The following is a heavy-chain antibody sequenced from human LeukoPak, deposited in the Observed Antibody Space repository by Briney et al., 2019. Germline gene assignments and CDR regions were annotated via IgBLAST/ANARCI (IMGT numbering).Heavy chain of an antibody. D-gene: IGHD3-10*01. V-gene: IGHV3-7*01. CDR1: GFTFSSYG. CDR2: IKQDGSEK. Sequence: TGGSLRLSCAASGFTFSSYGMHWVRQAPGKGLEWVANIKQDGSEKYYVDSVKGRFTISRDNSKNTLYLQMNSLRAEDTAVYYCAKDSPYYYGSGSEFDYWGQGTLVTVSS. J-gene: IGHJ4*02. CDR3: AKDSPYYYGSGSEFDY.